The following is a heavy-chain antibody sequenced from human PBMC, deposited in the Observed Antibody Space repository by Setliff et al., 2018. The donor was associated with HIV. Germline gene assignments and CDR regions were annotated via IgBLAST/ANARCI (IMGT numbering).Heavy chain of an antibody. Sequence: SETLSLTCSVSGGSIGGYSWGWIRQSPGKGLEWIGYISSRGSTYYNPSLKSRITMSVDTSQNQVSLKLSSVTAADTAVYFCARLEKLDGISYFDYWGQGTLVTVSS. CDR2: ISSRGST. CDR1: GGSIGGYS. V-gene: IGHV4-59*06. CDR3: ARLEKLDGISYFDY. D-gene: IGHD3-3*02. J-gene: IGHJ4*02.